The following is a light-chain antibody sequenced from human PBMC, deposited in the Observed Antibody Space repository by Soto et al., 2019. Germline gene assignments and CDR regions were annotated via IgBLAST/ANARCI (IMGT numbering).Light chain of an antibody. V-gene: IGKV2-30*01. J-gene: IGKJ1*01. CDR3: MQGTHWPRT. CDR2: KVS. CDR1: QSLVSSDGNTF. Sequence: DVVMTQSPLSLPVTLGQPASISCRSSQSLVSSDGNTFLNWFHQRPGQSPRRLIYKVSNRDSGVPDRFSGSGSGTDFTLKISRVEAXDVGVYYCMQGTHWPRTFGQGTKV.